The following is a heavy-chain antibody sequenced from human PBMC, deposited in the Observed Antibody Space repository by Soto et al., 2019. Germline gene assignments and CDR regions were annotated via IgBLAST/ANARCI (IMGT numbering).Heavy chain of an antibody. J-gene: IGHJ5*02. Sequence: QLQLQESGPGLVKPSETLSLTCTVSGGSISSSDFYWGWLRQPPGKGLDFIGSMYYSGTTYYNPSLKYRITISVDTSKNQFSLKLFSVTAADTAVYYCAVVDSTGNWFDPWGQGALVTVSS. CDR3: AVVDSTGNWFDP. CDR1: GGSISSSDFY. V-gene: IGHV4-39*01. D-gene: IGHD3-22*01. CDR2: MYYSGTT.